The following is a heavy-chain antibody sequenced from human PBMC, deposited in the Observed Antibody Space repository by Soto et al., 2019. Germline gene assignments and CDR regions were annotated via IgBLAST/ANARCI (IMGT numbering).Heavy chain of an antibody. Sequence: PGGSLRLSCAASGFTVSNNYMSWVRQAPGKGLEWVSVIYSGGSTYYADSVKGRFTISRDNSKNTLYLQMNSLRAEDTAVYYCARDPGIVVAGGLDPWGQGTLVTVS. CDR2: IYSGGST. CDR1: GFTVSNNY. CDR3: ARDPGIVVAGGLDP. J-gene: IGHJ5*02. V-gene: IGHV3-53*01. D-gene: IGHD3-22*01.